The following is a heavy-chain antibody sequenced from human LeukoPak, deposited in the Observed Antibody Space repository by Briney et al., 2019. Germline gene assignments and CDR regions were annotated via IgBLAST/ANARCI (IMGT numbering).Heavy chain of an antibody. Sequence: SETLSLTCAAYGDSFSAYYWIWIRQPPGKGLEWIGEINHSGSTNYHPSLKSRVTISVDTSKNQFSLKLSSVTAADTAVYYCARDRYYYGYGDYYYMDVWGKGTTVTISS. J-gene: IGHJ6*03. CDR1: GDSFSAYY. D-gene: IGHD3-10*01. V-gene: IGHV4-34*01. CDR3: ARDRYYYGYGDYYYMDV. CDR2: INHSGST.